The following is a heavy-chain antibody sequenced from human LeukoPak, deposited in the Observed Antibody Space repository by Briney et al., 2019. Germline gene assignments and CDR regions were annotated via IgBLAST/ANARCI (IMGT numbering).Heavy chain of an antibody. V-gene: IGHV4-34*01. CDR2: INHSGST. CDR3: ARAPEVLWFAELTTPTYNWFDP. Sequence: SETLSLTWAVYGGSFSGYYWSWIRQPPGKGLEWIGEINHSGSTNYNPSLKSRVTISVDTSKNQFSLKLSSVTAADTAVYYCARAPEVLWFAELTTPTYNWFDPWGQGTLVTVSS. D-gene: IGHD3-10*01. CDR1: GGSFSGYY. J-gene: IGHJ5*02.